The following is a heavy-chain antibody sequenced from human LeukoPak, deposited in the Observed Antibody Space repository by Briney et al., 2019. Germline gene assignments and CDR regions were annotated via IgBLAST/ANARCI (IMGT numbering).Heavy chain of an antibody. D-gene: IGHD2-15*01. Sequence: PSETLSLTCTISNGSISSYYWGWIRQPPGKGLEWIGSIYHSGSTYYNPSLKSRVTIPVDTSKNQFSLKLSSVTAADTAVYYCARVGLLQTPDPWGQGTLVTVSS. J-gene: IGHJ5*02. CDR2: IYHSGST. V-gene: IGHV4-38-2*02. CDR1: NGSISSYY. CDR3: ARVGLLQTPDP.